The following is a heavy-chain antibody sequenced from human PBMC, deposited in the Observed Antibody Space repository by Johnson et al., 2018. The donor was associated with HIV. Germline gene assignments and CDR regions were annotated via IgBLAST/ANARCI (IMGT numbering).Heavy chain of an antibody. CDR1: GFTVSNKY. CDR3: AKGRAEVVVVHDALDI. CDR2: IYTGGST. J-gene: IGHJ3*02. D-gene: IGHD2-15*01. V-gene: IGHV3-66*01. Sequence: VQLVESGGGLVQPGGSLRLSCAASGFTVSNKYMSWVRQAPGKGLEWVSVIYTGGSTYYADSGKGRFTISRDNSKKKLYLQMNNLRPEDTAGYYCAKGRAEVVVVHDALDIWVQGTMVTVSS.